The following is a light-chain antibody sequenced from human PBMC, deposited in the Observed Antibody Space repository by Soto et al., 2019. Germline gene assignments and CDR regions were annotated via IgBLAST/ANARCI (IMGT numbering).Light chain of an antibody. CDR2: DTN. J-gene: IGLJ3*02. CDR3: LLSEGGRRV. V-gene: IGLV7-46*01. Sequence: QAVVTQEPSLAVSPGGTVTLTCGSSTGTVTSGHYPYWFRQKPGQAPRTLIYDTNDKHSWTPARFSGSLLGGKAALTLSGAQPEVEADSYSLLSEGGRRVFGGGTKVTVL. CDR1: TGTVTSGHY.